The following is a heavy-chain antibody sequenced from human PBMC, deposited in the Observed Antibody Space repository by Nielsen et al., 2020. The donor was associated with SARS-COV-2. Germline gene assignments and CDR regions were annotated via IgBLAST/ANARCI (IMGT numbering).Heavy chain of an antibody. J-gene: IGHJ6*02. CDR3: TTDRYDMDV. CDR1: GFTFSNAW. CDR2: IKSKTDGGTT. V-gene: IGHV3-15*01. Sequence: GESLKISCAASGFTFSNAWMSWLRQAPGKGLKWVGRIKSKTDGGTTDYAAPVKGRFTISRDDSKNTLYLQMNSLKTEDTAVYYCTTDRYDMDVWGQGTTVTVSS.